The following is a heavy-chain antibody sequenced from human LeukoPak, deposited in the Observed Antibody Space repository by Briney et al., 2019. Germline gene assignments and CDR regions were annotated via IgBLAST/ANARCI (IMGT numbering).Heavy chain of an antibody. Sequence: GSLRLSCAASGFTFNSYWMSWVRQAPGKGLEWVANIKQDGSEKYYVDSVKGRFTISRDNAKNSLYLQMNSLRAEDTAVYYCARDRAVQYNWNDVPGDYWGQGTLVTVSS. CDR2: IKQDGSEK. CDR1: GFTFNSYW. CDR3: ARDRAVQYNWNDVPGDY. V-gene: IGHV3-7*03. J-gene: IGHJ4*02. D-gene: IGHD1-1*01.